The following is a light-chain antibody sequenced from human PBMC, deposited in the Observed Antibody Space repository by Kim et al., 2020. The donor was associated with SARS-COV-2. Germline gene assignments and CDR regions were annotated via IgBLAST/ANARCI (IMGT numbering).Light chain of an antibody. CDR3: QQRSNWPPLT. CDR1: QSVSSY. Sequence: SPGERATLSCGASQSVSSYLAWYRPNTGQARRLLIYDASNRATGIPARFSGGGSGTGFTLTISSLEPEDFAVYYCQQRSNWPPLTFGGGTKVDIK. V-gene: IGKV3-11*01. CDR2: DAS. J-gene: IGKJ4*01.